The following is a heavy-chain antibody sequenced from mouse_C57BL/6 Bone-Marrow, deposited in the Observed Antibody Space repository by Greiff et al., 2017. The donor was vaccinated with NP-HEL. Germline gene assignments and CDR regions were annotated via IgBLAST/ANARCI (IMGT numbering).Heavy chain of an antibody. V-gene: IGHV1-69*01. CDR3: ARKRDIYSNYRNYAMDY. J-gene: IGHJ4*01. Sequence: QVQLQQPGAELVMPGASVKLSCKASGYTFTSYWMHWVKQRPGQGLEWIGEIDPSDSYTNYNQKFKGKSTLTVDKSSSTAYMQLSSLTSEDSAVYYCARKRDIYSNYRNYAMDYWGQGTSVTVSS. D-gene: IGHD2-5*01. CDR1: GYTFTSYW. CDR2: IDPSDSYT.